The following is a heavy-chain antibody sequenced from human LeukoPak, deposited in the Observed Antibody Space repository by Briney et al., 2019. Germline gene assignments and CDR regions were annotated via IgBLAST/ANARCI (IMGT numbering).Heavy chain of an antibody. CDR1: GFTFSSYE. D-gene: IGHD6-19*01. V-gene: IGHV3-23*01. J-gene: IGHJ4*02. Sequence: GGSLRLSCAASGFTFSSYEMNWVRQAPGKGLEWVSTIGGGGGTYYADSVKGRFTISRDTSKNTLFLQMNSLRVEDTAVYYCARNDFGSGWLGDYWGQGTLVTVFS. CDR2: IGGGGGT. CDR3: ARNDFGSGWLGDY.